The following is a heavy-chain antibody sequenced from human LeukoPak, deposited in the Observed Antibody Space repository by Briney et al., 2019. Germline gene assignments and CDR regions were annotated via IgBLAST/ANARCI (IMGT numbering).Heavy chain of an antibody. CDR2: VFYSENT. D-gene: IGHD2-21*02. J-gene: IGHJ4*02. Sequence: SETLSLTCTVSGASISSTIYYWGWLRQAPGKGLEWVGSVFYSENTYYNPSLKSRVTISVDTSKNQFSLNLNSVTAADTAVYFCASGPWVTPFDYWGQGTLVPVSS. V-gene: IGHV4-39*07. CDR1: GASISSTIYY. CDR3: ASGPWVTPFDY.